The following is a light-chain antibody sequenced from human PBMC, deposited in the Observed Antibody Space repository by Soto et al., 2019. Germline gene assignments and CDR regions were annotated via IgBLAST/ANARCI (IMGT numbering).Light chain of an antibody. V-gene: IGLV2-14*01. CDR1: SSDVGGYNY. CDR3: SSYTTGSTPSV. J-gene: IGLJ1*01. CDR2: EVS. Sequence: QSALTQPASVSGSPGQSITISCTGTSSDVGGYNYVSWYQQHPGKAPKLMIYEVSNRPSGVSNRFSGSKSANTASLTISGLHDVDEPDYYYSSYTTGSTPSVFGTGTQLTLL.